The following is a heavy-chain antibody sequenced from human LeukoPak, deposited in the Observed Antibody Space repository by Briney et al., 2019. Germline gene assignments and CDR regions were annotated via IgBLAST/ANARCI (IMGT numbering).Heavy chain of an antibody. J-gene: IGHJ4*02. CDR3: VRDLT. CDR1: VFSVSTSA. CDR2: ITSNGRST. Sequence: PGGSLRLSCSASVFSVSTSAMHWVRQAPGKGPQFVSAITSNGRSTYYADSVKGRFTISRDNSKSTLDLQMSSLRPEDTAVYYCVRDLTWGQGTLVTVSS. D-gene: IGHD4/OR15-4a*01. V-gene: IGHV3-64D*06.